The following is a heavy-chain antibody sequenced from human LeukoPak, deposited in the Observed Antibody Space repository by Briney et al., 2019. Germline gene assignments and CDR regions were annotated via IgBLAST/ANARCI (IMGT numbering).Heavy chain of an antibody. V-gene: IGHV3-23*01. J-gene: IGHJ4*02. CDR1: GFTFSSYA. CDR2: ISGSGGST. Sequence: GSLRLSCAASGFTFSSYAMSWVRQAPGKGLEWVSAISGSGGSTYYADSVKGRFTISRDNSKNTLYPQMNSLRAEDTAVYYCAKAYSSGWYSGYWGQGTLVTVSS. CDR3: AKAYSSGWYSGY. D-gene: IGHD6-19*01.